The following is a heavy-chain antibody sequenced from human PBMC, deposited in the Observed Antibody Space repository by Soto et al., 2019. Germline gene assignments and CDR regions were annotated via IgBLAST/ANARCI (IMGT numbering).Heavy chain of an antibody. CDR2: FDPEDGET. V-gene: IGHV1-24*01. CDR3: ATNRELNWGVRY. CDR1: GYTLTELS. D-gene: IGHD3-10*01. Sequence: ASVKVSCKVSGYTLTELSMHWVRQAPGKGLEWMGGFDPEDGETIYAQKFQGRVTMTEDTSTDTAYMELSSLRSEDTAVYYCATNRELNWGVRYWGQGTLVTVSS. J-gene: IGHJ4*02.